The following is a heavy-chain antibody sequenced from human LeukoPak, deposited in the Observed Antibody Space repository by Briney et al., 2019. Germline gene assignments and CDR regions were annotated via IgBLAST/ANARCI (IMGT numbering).Heavy chain of an antibody. CDR3: ARRAGAYSHPYDY. CDR1: GFIFSSYS. Sequence: PGGSLRLSCAVSGFIFSSYSMNWVRQAPGKGLEWVSFIYSDNTHYSDSVKGRFTISRDNSKNTLYLQMNSLRAEDTAVYYCARRAGAYSHPYDYWGQGTLVTVSS. D-gene: IGHD4/OR15-4a*01. CDR2: IYSDNT. V-gene: IGHV3-53*01. J-gene: IGHJ4*02.